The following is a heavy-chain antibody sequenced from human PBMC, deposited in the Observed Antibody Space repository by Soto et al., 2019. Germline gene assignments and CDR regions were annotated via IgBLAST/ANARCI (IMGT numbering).Heavy chain of an antibody. J-gene: IGHJ4*02. CDR3: AKTSSSWSDFDY. D-gene: IGHD6-13*01. CDR2: FHYSGST. CDR1: GGSISSYY. Sequence: SETLSLTCTVSGGSISSYYWSWIRQPPGKGLKWIGYFHYSGSTNYNPSLKSRVTISVDTSKNQFSLKLSSVTAADTAVYYCAKTSSSWSDFDYWGQGALVTVSS. V-gene: IGHV4-59*08.